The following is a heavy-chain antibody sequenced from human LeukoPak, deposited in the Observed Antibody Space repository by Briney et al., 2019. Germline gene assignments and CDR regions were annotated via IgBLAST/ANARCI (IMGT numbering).Heavy chain of an antibody. D-gene: IGHD6-13*01. CDR1: GYTFAGYY. CDR2: INPNSGGT. CDR3: ARAGCGSNCVSF. V-gene: IGHV1-2*02. Sequence: ASVKVSCKASGYTFAGYYMHWVRQAPGQGLEWMGWINPNSGGTNYAQEFQGRVTMTRDTSISTAYMEVRRLRSDDTAVYYCARAGCGSNCVSFWGQGTLVTVSS. J-gene: IGHJ4*02.